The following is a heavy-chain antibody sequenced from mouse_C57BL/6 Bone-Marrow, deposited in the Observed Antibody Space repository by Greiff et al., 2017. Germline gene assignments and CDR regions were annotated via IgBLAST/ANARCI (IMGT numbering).Heavy chain of an antibody. CDR1: GYTFTDYE. CDR2: IDPETGGT. Sequence: QVQLQQSGAELVRPGASVTLSCKASGYTFTDYEMHWVKQTPVHGLEWIGAIDPETGGTAYNQKFKGKAILTADKSSSTALMELRSLTSEDSAVYYCTRWFYYDYDTWFAYWGQGTLVTVSA. V-gene: IGHV1-15*01. CDR3: TRWFYYDYDTWFAY. J-gene: IGHJ3*01. D-gene: IGHD2-4*01.